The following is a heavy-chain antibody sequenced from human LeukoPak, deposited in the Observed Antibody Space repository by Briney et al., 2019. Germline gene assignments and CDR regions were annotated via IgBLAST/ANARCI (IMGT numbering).Heavy chain of an antibody. V-gene: IGHV4-39*01. CDR2: IYYSGST. CDR1: GGSISSSTYS. Sequence: SETLSLTCPVFGGSISSSTYSWGWIRQPPGKGLEWIGDIYYSGSTDYNPPLKSRVLIFVDTSKNQFSLKLRSVTAADTAVYYCARLGNGYNRYYFEYWGQGTLVTVSS. CDR3: ARLGNGYNRYYFEY. D-gene: IGHD5-24*01. J-gene: IGHJ4*02.